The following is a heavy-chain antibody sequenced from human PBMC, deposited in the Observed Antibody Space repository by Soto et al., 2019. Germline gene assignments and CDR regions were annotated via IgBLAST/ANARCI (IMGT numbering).Heavy chain of an antibody. D-gene: IGHD3-10*01. Sequence: QVQLVESGGGVVQPGRSLRLSCAASGFTFSSYAMHWVRQAPGKGLEWVAVISYDGSNKYYADSVKGRFTISRDNSKNTLYLQMNSLRAEDTAVYYCARGGGFGSYYDYGMDVWGQGTTVTVSS. J-gene: IGHJ6*02. CDR2: ISYDGSNK. CDR1: GFTFSSYA. V-gene: IGHV3-30-3*01. CDR3: ARGGGFGSYYDYGMDV.